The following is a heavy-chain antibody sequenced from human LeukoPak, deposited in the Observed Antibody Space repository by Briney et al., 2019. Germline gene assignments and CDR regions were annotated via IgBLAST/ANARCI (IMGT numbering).Heavy chain of an antibody. Sequence: GGSLRLSCAASGFTFSSYAMNWVRQAPGKGLEWVAVISHDGSNKYYADSVKGRFTISRDNSKNTLYLQMNNLRVEDTAVYYWARDPARVGGVKYYFDYWGQGPLVTVSS. CDR1: GFTFSSYA. CDR3: ARDPARVGGVKYYFDY. D-gene: IGHD3-16*01. J-gene: IGHJ4*02. CDR2: ISHDGSNK. V-gene: IGHV3-30*03.